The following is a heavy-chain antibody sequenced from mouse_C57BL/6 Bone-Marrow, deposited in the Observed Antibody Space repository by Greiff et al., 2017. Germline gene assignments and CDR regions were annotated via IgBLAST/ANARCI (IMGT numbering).Heavy chain of an antibody. CDR2: IYPGNSDT. Sequence: VTLNESGTVLARPGASVKMSCKTSGYTFTSYWMHWVKQRPGQGLEWIGAIYPGNSDTSYNQKFKGKAKLTAVTSASTAYMELSSLTNEDSAVYYCTRSLIYYYGSSLGYFDVWGKGTTVTVSS. CDR1: GYTFTSYW. D-gene: IGHD1-1*01. V-gene: IGHV1-5*01. J-gene: IGHJ1*03. CDR3: TRSLIYYYGSSLGYFDV.